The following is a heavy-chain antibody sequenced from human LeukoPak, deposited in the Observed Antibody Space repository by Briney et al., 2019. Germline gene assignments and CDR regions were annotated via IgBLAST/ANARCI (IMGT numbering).Heavy chain of an antibody. J-gene: IGHJ4*02. V-gene: IGHV3-43*02. CDR3: ARDNTGSYEY. Sequence: GGSLRLSCAASGFTFGDYDMHWVRQAPGKGLEWVSVIRADGATTRYTDSVKGRFTISRDNSKDSLYLQMNSLRTEDTALYYCARDNTGSYEYWGQGTLVTVSP. CDR1: GFTFGDYD. CDR2: IRADGATT. D-gene: IGHD1-26*01.